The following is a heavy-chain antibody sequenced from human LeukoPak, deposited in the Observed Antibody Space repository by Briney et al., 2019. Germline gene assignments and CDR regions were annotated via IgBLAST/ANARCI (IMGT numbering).Heavy chain of an antibody. CDR1: GGSISSYY. D-gene: IGHD3-9*01. CDR3: ARGELRYFDWPCDWFDP. CDR2: IYYSGST. J-gene: IGHJ5*02. V-gene: IGHV4-39*07. Sequence: PSETLSLTCIVSGGSISSYYWSWIRQPPGKGLEWIGSIYYSGSTYYNPSLKSRVTISVDTSKNQFSLKLSSVTAADTAVYYCARGELRYFDWPCDWFDPWGQGTLVTVSS.